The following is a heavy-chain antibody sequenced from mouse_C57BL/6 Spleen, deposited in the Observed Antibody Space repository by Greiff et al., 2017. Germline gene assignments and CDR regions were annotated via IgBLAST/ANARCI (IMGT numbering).Heavy chain of an antibody. CDR1: GFTFSSYA. Sequence: DVKLVESGGGLVKPGGSLKLSCAASGFTFSSYAMSWVRQTPEKRLEWVATISDGGSYTYYPDNVKGRFTISRDNAKNNLYLQMSHLKSEDTAMYYCASLWNYYFDYWGQGTTLTVSS. CDR2: ISDGGSYT. D-gene: IGHD6-1*01. J-gene: IGHJ2*01. V-gene: IGHV5-4*03. CDR3: ASLWNYYFDY.